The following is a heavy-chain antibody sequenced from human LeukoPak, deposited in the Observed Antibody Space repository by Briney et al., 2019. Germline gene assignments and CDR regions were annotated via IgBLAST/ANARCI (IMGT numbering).Heavy chain of an antibody. J-gene: IGHJ4*02. Sequence: PGGSLRLSCAASGFTFSSYAMSWVRQAPGKGLEWVSVMYSAGSTYYADSVRGRFTISRDSAKNSLYLQMNGLRAEDTAIYYCARGPKTSFDYWGQGTLVTVSS. CDR2: MYSAGST. V-gene: IGHV3-23*03. CDR3: ARGPKTSFDY. CDR1: GFTFSSYA.